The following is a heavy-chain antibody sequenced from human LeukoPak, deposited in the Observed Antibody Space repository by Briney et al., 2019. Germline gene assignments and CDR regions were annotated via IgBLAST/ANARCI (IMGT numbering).Heavy chain of an antibody. J-gene: IGHJ4*02. CDR2: IFYSGST. CDR3: ARARYYDYVWGSYRPGVPDY. D-gene: IGHD3-16*02. Sequence: SETLSLTCTVSGGSISSSDYYWGWIRQPPGKGLEWIGSIFYSGSTYYNPSLKSPVTISADMSKNYFSLRLSSVTAADTAVYYCARARYYDYVWGSYRPGVPDYWGQGTLVTVSS. V-gene: IGHV4-39*02. CDR1: GGSISSSDYY.